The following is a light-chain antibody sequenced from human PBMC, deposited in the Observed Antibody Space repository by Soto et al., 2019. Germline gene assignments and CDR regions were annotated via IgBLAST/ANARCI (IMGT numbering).Light chain of an antibody. J-gene: IGLJ3*02. CDR1: SSDVGGYNY. CDR3: QSYTGKKNWV. CDR2: EVN. Sequence: QSALTQPPSASGSPGQSVTISCTGTSSDVGGYNYVSWYQQHPGKAPKVMIYEVNKRPSGVPDRFSDSKSGNTASLTISGLHAEDEDDYYCQSYTGKKNWVFGGGTKLTVL. V-gene: IGLV2-8*01.